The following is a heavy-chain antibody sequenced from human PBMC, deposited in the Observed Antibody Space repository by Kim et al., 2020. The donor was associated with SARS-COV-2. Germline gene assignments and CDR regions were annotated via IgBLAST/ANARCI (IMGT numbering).Heavy chain of an antibody. V-gene: IGHV3-33*01. Sequence: GGSLRLSCAASGFTFSSYGMHWVRQAPGKGLEWVAVIWYDGSNKYYADSVKGRFTISRDNSKNTLYLQMNSLRAEDKAVYYCARDRLGEYGMDVWGQGTTVTVSS. CDR1: GFTFSSYG. CDR2: IWYDGSNK. CDR3: ARDRLGEYGMDV. D-gene: IGHD3-16*01. J-gene: IGHJ6*02.